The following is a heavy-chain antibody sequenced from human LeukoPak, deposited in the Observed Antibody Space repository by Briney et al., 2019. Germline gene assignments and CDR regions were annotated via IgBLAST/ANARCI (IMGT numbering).Heavy chain of an antibody. CDR2: ISWNSGSI. V-gene: IGHV3-9*01. Sequence: GRSLRLSCAASGFTFDDYAMHWVRQAPGKGLEWVSGISWNSGSIGYADSVKGRFTISRDNAKNSLYLQMRSLRAEDTAVYYCVRDDYDAYGLDYWGQGTLVTVSS. CDR3: VRDDYDAYGLDY. J-gene: IGHJ4*02. CDR1: GFTFDDYA. D-gene: IGHD4-17*01.